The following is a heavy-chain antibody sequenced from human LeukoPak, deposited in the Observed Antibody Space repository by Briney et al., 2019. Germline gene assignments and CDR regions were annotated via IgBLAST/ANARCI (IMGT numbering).Heavy chain of an antibody. CDR1: EFTFTSYA. J-gene: IGHJ4*02. V-gene: IGHV3-23*01. D-gene: IGHD4-17*01. CDR2: ISVSGDNT. CDR3: AKDAVVGGDYLYYFDY. Sequence: GGSLRLSCAASEFTFTSYAMQWVRQAPGKGMEWVSGISVSGDNTWYADSVKGRFTISRDQSRNTLHLQLNSLRAEDTAVYYCAKDAVVGGDYLYYFDYWGPGTLVTVSS.